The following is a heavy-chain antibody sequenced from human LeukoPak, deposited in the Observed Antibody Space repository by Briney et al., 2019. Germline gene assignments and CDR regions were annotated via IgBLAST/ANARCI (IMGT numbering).Heavy chain of an antibody. CDR3: ARAYYYDSTHAFDI. Sequence: GGSLRLSCAASGFAFDIYRMHWVRQAPGKGLEWVAVISYDGSNKYYADSVKGRFTISRDNSKNTLYLQMNSLRAEDTAVYYCARAYYYDSTHAFDIWGQGTMVTVSS. CDR1: GFAFDIYR. J-gene: IGHJ3*02. CDR2: ISYDGSNK. V-gene: IGHV3-30-3*01. D-gene: IGHD3-22*01.